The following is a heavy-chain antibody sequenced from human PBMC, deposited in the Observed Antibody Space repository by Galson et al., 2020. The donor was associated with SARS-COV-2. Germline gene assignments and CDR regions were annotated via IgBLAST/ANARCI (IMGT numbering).Heavy chain of an antibody. V-gene: IGHV3-7*01. Sequence: TGGSLRLSCAASGFTFTSHWMHWVRQAPGKGLEWVANIRQDGSEQFYVDSVKGRFTISRDNAKKSLFLQMNSLRAEDTAGYYCAREDDSSGSLGYLWGQGTLVTVSS. D-gene: IGHD3-22*01. CDR3: AREDDSSGSLGYL. CDR2: IRQDGSEQ. J-gene: IGHJ5*02. CDR1: GFTFTSHW.